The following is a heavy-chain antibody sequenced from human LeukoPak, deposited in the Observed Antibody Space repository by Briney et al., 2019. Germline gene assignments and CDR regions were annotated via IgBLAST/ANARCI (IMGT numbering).Heavy chain of an antibody. D-gene: IGHD3-10*01. Sequence: SQTLSLTCTVSGGSISSGGYYWSWIRQHPVKGLEWIGYIYYSGSTYYNPSLKSRVTISVDTSKNQFSLKLSSVTAADAAVYYCARETLPLPSYFDYWGQGTLVTVSS. CDR3: ARETLPLPSYFDY. CDR2: IYYSGST. J-gene: IGHJ4*02. CDR1: GGSISSGGYY. V-gene: IGHV4-31*03.